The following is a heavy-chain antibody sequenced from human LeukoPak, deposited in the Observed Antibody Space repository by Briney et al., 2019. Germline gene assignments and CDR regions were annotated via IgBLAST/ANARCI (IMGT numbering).Heavy chain of an antibody. CDR1: GGSISSGDYY. CDR3: ARVSYYYMDV. D-gene: IGHD4-23*01. V-gene: IGHV4-30-4*08. J-gene: IGHJ6*03. CDR2: IYYSGIT. Sequence: SETLSLTCTVSGGSISSGDYYWSWIRQPPGKGPEWIGYIYYSGITCYNPSLKSRPIISVDTSKNQFSLRLSSVAAADTAVYYCARVSYYYMDVWGKGTTVTVSS.